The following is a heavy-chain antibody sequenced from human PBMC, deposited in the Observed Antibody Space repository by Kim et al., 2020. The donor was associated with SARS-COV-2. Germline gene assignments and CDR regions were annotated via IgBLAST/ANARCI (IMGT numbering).Heavy chain of an antibody. CDR3: AALDSVQVPGGI. D-gene: IGHD3-10*01. J-gene: IGHJ4*02. V-gene: IGHV3-48*03. Sequence: CVDSVRGRFTRSRDNAKNSLYLQMNSLRTEDTAIYYCAALDSVQVPGGIWGQGALVTVSS.